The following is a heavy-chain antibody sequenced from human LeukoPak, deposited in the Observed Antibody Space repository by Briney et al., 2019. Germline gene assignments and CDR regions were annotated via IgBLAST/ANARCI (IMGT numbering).Heavy chain of an antibody. CDR1: GYTFTKYH. CDR3: TRAPPGMTMMTDY. J-gene: IGHJ4*02. D-gene: IGHD3-22*01. Sequence: GASVKVSCKASGYTFTKYHIAWVRQAPGQGLEWKGWVSTNDGNTVYAQRLQGRVTMTTDTSTSVAYMELRSLTSDDTAVYYCTRAPPGMTMMTDYWGQGTLVTVSS. V-gene: IGHV1-18*01. CDR2: VSTNDGNT.